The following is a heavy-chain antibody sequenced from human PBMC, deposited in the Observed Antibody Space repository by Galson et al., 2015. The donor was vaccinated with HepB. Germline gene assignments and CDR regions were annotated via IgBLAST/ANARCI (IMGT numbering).Heavy chain of an antibody. CDR2: IYYSGST. J-gene: IGHJ3*02. D-gene: IGHD3-22*01. CDR1: GGSISSYY. CDR3: AREIGYYYDSSGYPDAFDI. V-gene: IGHV4-59*01. Sequence: LSLTCTVSGGSISSYYWSWIRQPPGKGLEWIGYIYYSGSTNYNPSLKSRVTISVDTSKNQFSLKLSSVTAADTAVYYCAREIGYYYDSSGYPDAFDIWGQGTMVTVSS.